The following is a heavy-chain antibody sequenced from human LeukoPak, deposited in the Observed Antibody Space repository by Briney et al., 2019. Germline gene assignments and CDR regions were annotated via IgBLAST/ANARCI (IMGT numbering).Heavy chain of an antibody. CDR3: ARDSCSSTSCLSIDDY. CDR2: INPNSGGT. J-gene: IGHJ4*02. D-gene: IGHD2-2*01. CDR1: GYTSIAYY. V-gene: IGHV1-2*02. Sequence: ASVKVSCKASGYTSIAYYMHWVRQAPGQGLEWMRWINPNSGGTNYAQKFQGRVTMTRDTSISTVYMELSRLRSDDTAVYYCARDSCSSTSCLSIDDYWGQGTLVTVSS.